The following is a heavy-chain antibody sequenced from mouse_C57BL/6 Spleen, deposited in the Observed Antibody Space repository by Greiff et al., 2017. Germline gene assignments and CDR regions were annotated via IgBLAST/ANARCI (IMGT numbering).Heavy chain of an antibody. Sequence: EVQLQQSGPELVKPGASVKISCKASGYSFTGYYMNWVKQSPEKSLEWIGEINPSTGGTTYNQKFKAKATLTVDKSSSTAYMQLKSLTSEDSAVYNSARRGWFDNWGESTTLTDSS. CDR3: ARRGWFDN. D-gene: IGHD3-2*02. CDR1: GYSFTGYY. V-gene: IGHV1-42*01. J-gene: IGHJ2*01. CDR2: INPSTGGT.